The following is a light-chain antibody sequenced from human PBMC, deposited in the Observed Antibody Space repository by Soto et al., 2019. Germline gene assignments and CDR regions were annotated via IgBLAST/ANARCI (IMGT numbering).Light chain of an antibody. J-gene: IGLJ2*01. Sequence: QSALTQPPSVSGSPGQSVTISCTGTSSDVGSYDRVSWYQQAPGTVPKLMIYEVTNRPSGVPDRFSGSKSGNTASLTISGLQPEDEADYYCSSYTTGSSLVFGGGTKLT. CDR3: SSYTTGSSLV. V-gene: IGLV2-18*02. CDR1: SSDVGSYDR. CDR2: EVT.